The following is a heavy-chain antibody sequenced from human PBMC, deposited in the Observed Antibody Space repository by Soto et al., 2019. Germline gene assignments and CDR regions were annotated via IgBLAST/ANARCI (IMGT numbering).Heavy chain of an antibody. CDR1: GVPFINHA. V-gene: IGHV3-23*01. D-gene: IGHD3-3*01. J-gene: IGHJ4*02. Sequence: GGSLRLSCAASGVPFINHAMAWVRLAPGKGLEWISAISATGASTYYADSVKGRFTISRDNSKNTLSLQMNSLRAEDTAVYYCTRDPNYDFWKGPFDYWGQGTLVTVSS. CDR3: TRDPNYDFWKGPFDY. CDR2: ISATGAST.